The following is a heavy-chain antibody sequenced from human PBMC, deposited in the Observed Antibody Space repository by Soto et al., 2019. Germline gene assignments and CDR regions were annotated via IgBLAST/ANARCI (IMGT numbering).Heavy chain of an antibody. V-gene: IGHV5-10-1*01. CDR2: IDPSPSYP. D-gene: IGHD3-10*01. CDR3: ACLFSTSPMVPYYFYGMDV. CDR1: CYRFTRYW. Sequence: GGTVKISRQGYCYRFTRYWISWVRQMPGKGMECLRSIDPSPSYPPYSPSFQLHVTISPDKSFIPVYLQWTSLKASDTPMYYCACLFSTSPMVPYYFYGMDVWVRGSTVTFSS. J-gene: IGHJ6*01.